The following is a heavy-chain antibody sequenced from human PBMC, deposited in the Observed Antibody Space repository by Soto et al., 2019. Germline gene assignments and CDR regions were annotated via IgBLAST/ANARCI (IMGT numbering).Heavy chain of an antibody. V-gene: IGHV3-7*04. CDR3: SGGGGAAF. J-gene: IGHJ4*02. D-gene: IGHD1-26*01. CDR1: ESTVSRDW. Sequence: EVHLVESGGGLVQTGGSLRLSCAIFESTVSRDWMNWVRQAPGKGLEWVAHINQDGSEKYYVDSVKGRFTISRDNAKKSPYLQMNSLRPADPAMYYCSGGGGAAFWGQGTLVTVSS. CDR2: INQDGSEK.